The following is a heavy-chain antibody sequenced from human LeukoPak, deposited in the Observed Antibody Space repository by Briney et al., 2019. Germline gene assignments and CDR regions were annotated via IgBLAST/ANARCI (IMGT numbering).Heavy chain of an antibody. V-gene: IGHV3-43D*03. CDR3: AKDGKSSGYFHFGY. J-gene: IGHJ4*02. CDR2: ISWDGGST. D-gene: IGHD3-22*01. CDR1: GFTFDDYA. Sequence: GGSLRLSCAASGFTFDDYAMHWVRQAPGKGLEWVSLISWDGGSTYYADSVKGRFTISRDNSKNSLYLQMNSLRAEDTALYYCAKDGKSSGYFHFGYWGQGTLVTVSS.